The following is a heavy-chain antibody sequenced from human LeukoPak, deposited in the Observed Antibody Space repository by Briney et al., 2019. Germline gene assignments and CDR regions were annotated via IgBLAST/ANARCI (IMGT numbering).Heavy chain of an antibody. CDR2: IYYSGST. Sequence: PSETLSLTCTVSGGSISSYYWSWIRQPPGKGLEWIGYIYYSGSTNYNPSLKSRVTISVDTSKNQFSLKLSSVTAADTAVYYCARSGKRIVGAADYWGQGTLVTVSS. CDR3: ARSGKRIVGAADY. J-gene: IGHJ4*02. V-gene: IGHV4-59*08. CDR1: GGSISSYY. D-gene: IGHD1-26*01.